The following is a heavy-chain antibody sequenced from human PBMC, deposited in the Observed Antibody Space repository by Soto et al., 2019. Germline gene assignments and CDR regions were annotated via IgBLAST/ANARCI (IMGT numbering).Heavy chain of an antibody. Sequence: TLSLTCTVSGGSISSGGYYWSWIRQHPGKGLEWIGYIYYSGSTYYNPSLKSRVTISVDTSKNQFSLKLSSVTAADTAVYYCARFSRGTTFDYWGQGTLVTVSS. CDR3: ARFSRGTTFDY. CDR1: GGSISSGGYY. V-gene: IGHV4-31*03. D-gene: IGHD4-17*01. J-gene: IGHJ4*02. CDR2: IYYSGST.